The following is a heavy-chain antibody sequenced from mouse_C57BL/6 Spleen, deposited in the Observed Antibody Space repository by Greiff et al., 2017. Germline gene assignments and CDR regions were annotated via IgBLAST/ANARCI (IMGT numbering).Heavy chain of an antibody. V-gene: IGHV1-81*01. Sequence: QVQLQQSGAELARPGASVKLSCKASGYTFTSYGISWVKQRTGQGLEWIGEIYPRSGNTYYNEKFKGKATLTADKSSSTAYMELRSLTSEDSAVYYCARSSPYSNLDYWGQGTTLTVSS. CDR1: GYTFTSYG. CDR2: IYPRSGNT. J-gene: IGHJ2*01. CDR3: ARSSPYSNLDY. D-gene: IGHD2-5*01.